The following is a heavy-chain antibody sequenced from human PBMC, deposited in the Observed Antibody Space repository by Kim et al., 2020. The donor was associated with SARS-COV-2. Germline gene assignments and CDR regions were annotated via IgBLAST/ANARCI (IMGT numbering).Heavy chain of an antibody. CDR2: ISGGDGTT. CDR3: AKAKTGSSYSSSDY. J-gene: IGHJ4*02. CDR1: GFTFNNYA. Sequence: GGSLRLSCAASGFTFNNYAMSWVRQAPGKGLEWVSTISGGDGTTYYAASVKGRFTISIDNSKHTMYLQMSSLRAEDTAIYYCAKAKTGSSYSSSDYWGQG. D-gene: IGHD6-6*01. V-gene: IGHV3-23*01.